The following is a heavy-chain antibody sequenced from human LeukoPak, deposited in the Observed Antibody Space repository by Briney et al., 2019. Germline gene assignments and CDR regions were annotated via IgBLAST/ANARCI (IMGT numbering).Heavy chain of an antibody. V-gene: IGHV1-2*06. CDR1: GYTFTGYY. Sequence: ASVTVSCKASGYTFTGYYMHWVRKTPGQGLEWMGRINPNTGDTNYGRKFQGRVTMTRDTSINTAYMELRSLRSDDTAVYYCARSRRVGNGEYPDYWGQGTLVTVSS. J-gene: IGHJ4*02. CDR2: INPNTGDT. D-gene: IGHD3-10*01. CDR3: ARSRRVGNGEYPDY.